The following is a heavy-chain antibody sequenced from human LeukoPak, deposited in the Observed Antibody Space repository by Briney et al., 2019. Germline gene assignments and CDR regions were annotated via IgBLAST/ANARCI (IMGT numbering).Heavy chain of an antibody. CDR2: INERATII. Sequence: GGSLRLSCAASGFTFSNYWMQWVRQAQGKGRNWVSLINERATIISYADSVKGRFTISRENARNTLYLQMNSLTAEDTAVYYCVRDLILVWTPGDDFDHWGQGTLVTVSS. V-gene: IGHV3-74*01. CDR1: GFTFSNYW. J-gene: IGHJ4*02. CDR3: VRDLILVWTPGDDFDH. D-gene: IGHD3-16*01.